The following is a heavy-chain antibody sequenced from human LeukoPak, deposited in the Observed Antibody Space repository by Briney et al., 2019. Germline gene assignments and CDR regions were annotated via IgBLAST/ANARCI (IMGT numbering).Heavy chain of an antibody. V-gene: IGHV1-46*01. CDR2: INPSGGST. J-gene: IGHJ4*02. Sequence: ASVKVSCKASGGTFSSYAISWVRQAPGQGLEWMGIINPSGGSTSYAQKFQGRVTMTRDTSTSTVYMELSSLRSEDTAVYYCATEQWLVLYWGQGTLVTVSS. CDR3: ATEQWLVLY. D-gene: IGHD6-19*01. CDR1: GGTFSSYA.